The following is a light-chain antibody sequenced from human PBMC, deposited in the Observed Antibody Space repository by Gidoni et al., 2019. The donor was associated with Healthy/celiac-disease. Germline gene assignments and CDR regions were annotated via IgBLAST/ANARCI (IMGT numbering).Light chain of an antibody. Sequence: QSALGPPPASVSGSPGPSITISCTGTSSDVGGYNYVSWYQQHPGKAPKLMIYEVSNRPSGFSNRFSGSKSGNSASLTISGLQAEDEADYYCSSYTSSSTLVVFGGGTKLTVL. CDR2: EVS. CDR3: SSYTSSSTLVV. J-gene: IGLJ2*01. CDR1: SSDVGGYNY. V-gene: IGLV2-14*01.